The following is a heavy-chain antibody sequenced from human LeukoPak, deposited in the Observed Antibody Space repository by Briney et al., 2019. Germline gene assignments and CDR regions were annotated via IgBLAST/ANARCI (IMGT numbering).Heavy chain of an antibody. CDR3: ARVRGSNYYFDY. V-gene: IGHV3-21*01. Sequence: GGSLRLSCAASGFTFSSYAMSWVRQAPGKGLEWVSSISYSSSYIYYADSVKGRFTISRDNAKNSLYLQMNSLRAEDTAVYYCARVRGSNYYFDYWGQGTLVTVSS. CDR1: GFTFSSYA. D-gene: IGHD6-13*01. CDR2: ISYSSSYI. J-gene: IGHJ4*02.